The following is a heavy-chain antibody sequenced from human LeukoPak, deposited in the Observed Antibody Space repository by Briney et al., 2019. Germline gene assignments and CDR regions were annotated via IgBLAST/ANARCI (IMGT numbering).Heavy chain of an antibody. J-gene: IGHJ4*02. D-gene: IGHD6-19*01. CDR2: IYYSGST. CDR1: GGSISSSSYY. V-gene: IGHV4-39*07. CDR3: AKDTGYTSGRLDY. Sequence: SETLSLTCTVSGGSISSSSYYWGWLRQPPGKGLEWIGSIYYSGSTYYNPSLKSRVTISVDTSKNQFSLKLSSVTAADTAVYYCAKDTGYTSGRLDYWGQGNLVTVSS.